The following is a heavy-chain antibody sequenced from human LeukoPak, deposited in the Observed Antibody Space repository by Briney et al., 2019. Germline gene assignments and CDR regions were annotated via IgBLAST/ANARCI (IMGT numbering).Heavy chain of an antibody. V-gene: IGHV3-21*01. Sequence: GGSLRLSCAASGFTFSSYTMNWDRQAPGKGLEWVSSISSSSSYIYYADSVKGRFTISRDNAKNSLYLQMNILRAEDTAVYYCARDRNYDYIWGSYRPDYFDYWGQGTLVTVSS. CDR3: ARDRNYDYIWGSYRPDYFDY. CDR1: GFTFSSYT. D-gene: IGHD3-16*02. J-gene: IGHJ4*02. CDR2: ISSSSSYI.